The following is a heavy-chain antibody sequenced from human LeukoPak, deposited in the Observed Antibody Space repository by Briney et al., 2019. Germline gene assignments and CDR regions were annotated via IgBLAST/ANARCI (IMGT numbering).Heavy chain of an antibody. J-gene: IGHJ4*02. CDR2: ISYDGTNK. CDR1: GFTFSSYG. Sequence: GGSLRLSCAASGFTFSSYGMHWVRQAPGKGLEWVAIISYDGTNKYYADSVKGQFTISRDNSKNTLYLQMNSLRGEDAAVYYCAKDRSSSWYFLGYFDYWGQGTLVYVSS. D-gene: IGHD6-13*01. CDR3: AKDRSSSWYFLGYFDY. V-gene: IGHV3-30*18.